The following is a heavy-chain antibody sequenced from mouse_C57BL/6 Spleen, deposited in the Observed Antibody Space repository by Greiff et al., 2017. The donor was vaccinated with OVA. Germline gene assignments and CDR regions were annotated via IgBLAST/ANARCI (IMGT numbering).Heavy chain of an antibody. J-gene: IGHJ3*01. CDR1: GYTFTSYW. Sequence: QVQLQQSGAELVKPGASVKLSCKASGYTFTSYWMQWVKQRPGQGLEWIGEIDPSDSYTNYNQKFKGKATLTVDTSSSTAYMQLSSLTSEDSAVXYCARSPITTVEGTWFAYWGQGTLVTVSA. CDR3: ARSPITTVEGTWFAY. CDR2: IDPSDSYT. V-gene: IGHV1-50*01. D-gene: IGHD1-1*01.